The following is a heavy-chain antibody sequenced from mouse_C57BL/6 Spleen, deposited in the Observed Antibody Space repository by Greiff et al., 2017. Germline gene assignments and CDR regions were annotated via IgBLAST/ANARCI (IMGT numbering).Heavy chain of an antibody. CDR2: IYPGDGDT. Sequence: VQLQESGAELVKPGASVKISCKASGYAFSSYWMNWVKQRPGQGLEWIGQIYPGDGDTNYNGKFKGKATLTADKSSSTAYMQLSSLTSEDSAVYFCAREGGTDAMDDWGQGTSVTVSS. CDR1: GYAFSSYW. D-gene: IGHD3-3*01. J-gene: IGHJ4*01. CDR3: AREGGTDAMDD. V-gene: IGHV1-80*01.